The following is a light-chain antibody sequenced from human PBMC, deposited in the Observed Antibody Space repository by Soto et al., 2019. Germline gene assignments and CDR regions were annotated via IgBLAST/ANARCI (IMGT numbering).Light chain of an antibody. CDR1: QSVSSSY. CDR2: GAS. J-gene: IGKJ4*01. Sequence: EIVLTQSPGTLSLSPGERVTLSCRASQSVSSSYLAWYRQKPGQAPRLLIYGASTRATGIPDRFSGSGSGTDFTLTISRLEPVDFAVYYCQQYGSSPLTFGGGTKVEIK. V-gene: IGKV3-20*01. CDR3: QQYGSSPLT.